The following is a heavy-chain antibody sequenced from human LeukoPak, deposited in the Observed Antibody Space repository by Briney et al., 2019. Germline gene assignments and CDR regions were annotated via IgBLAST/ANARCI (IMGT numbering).Heavy chain of an antibody. CDR1: DGSISSGGYS. CDR2: IYHSGST. CDR3: ARGGNVVVTPYAFDI. Sequence: SETLSLTCAVSDGSISSGGYSWSWIRQPPGKGLEWIGYIYHSGSTYYNPSLKSRVTISVDRSKNQFSLKPSSVTAADTAVYYCARGGNVVVTPYAFDIWGQGTMVTVSS. J-gene: IGHJ3*02. V-gene: IGHV4-30-2*01. D-gene: IGHD2-21*02.